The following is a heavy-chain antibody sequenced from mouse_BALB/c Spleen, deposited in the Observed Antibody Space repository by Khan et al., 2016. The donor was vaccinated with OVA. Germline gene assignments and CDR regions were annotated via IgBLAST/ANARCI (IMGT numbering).Heavy chain of an antibody. Sequence: EVKLEESGGGLVQPGGSLRLSCATSGFTFTDYYMSWVRQPPGKALEWLGFIRNKANGYTTEYSASVKGRFTISRDNSQSIVYLQMNTLRAEDSATYYCARETVVDIYWYFDVWGAGTTVTVSS. J-gene: IGHJ1*01. V-gene: IGHV7-3*02. CDR3: ARETVVDIYWYFDV. CDR2: IRNKANGYTT. D-gene: IGHD1-1*01. CDR1: GFTFTDYY.